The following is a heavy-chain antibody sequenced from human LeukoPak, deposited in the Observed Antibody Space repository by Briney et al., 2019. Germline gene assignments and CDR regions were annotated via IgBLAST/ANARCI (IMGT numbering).Heavy chain of an antibody. CDR1: GFTFSSYS. CDR3: GRGRRHSSGWYNDY. J-gene: IGHJ4*02. Sequence: GGSLRLSCAASGFTFSSYSMNWVLQAPGKGLEWVSSISSSSSYIYYADSVKGRFTISRDNAKNSLYLQMNSLRAEDTAVYYCGRGRRHSSGWYNDYWGQGTLVTVSS. D-gene: IGHD6-19*01. V-gene: IGHV3-21*01. CDR2: ISSSSSYI.